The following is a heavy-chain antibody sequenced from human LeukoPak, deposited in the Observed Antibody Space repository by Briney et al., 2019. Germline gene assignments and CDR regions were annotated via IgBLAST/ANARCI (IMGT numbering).Heavy chain of an antibody. CDR1: GFTVSSNY. CDR3: ARDKGDGYLRGAFDI. V-gene: IGHV3-53*01. CDR2: IYSGGST. D-gene: IGHD5-24*01. J-gene: IGHJ3*02. Sequence: GGSLRLSCAASGFTVSSNYMSWVRQAPGKGLEWVSVIYSGGSTYYADSVKARFTISRDNSKNTLYLQMNSLRAEDTAVYYCARDKGDGYLRGAFDIWGQGTMVTVSS.